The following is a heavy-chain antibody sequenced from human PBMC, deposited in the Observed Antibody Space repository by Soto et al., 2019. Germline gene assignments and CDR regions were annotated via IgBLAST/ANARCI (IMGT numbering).Heavy chain of an antibody. Sequence: ASVKVSCKASGYTFTSYYMHWVRQAPGQGLEWMGIINPSGGSTSYAQKFQGRVAMTRDTSTSTVYMELSSLRSEDTAVYYCASGLSRYPYASAFDYWGQGTPVTVSS. D-gene: IGHD3-3*01. CDR1: GYTFTSYY. CDR2: INPSGGST. V-gene: IGHV1-46*01. CDR3: ASGLSRYPYASAFDY. J-gene: IGHJ4*02.